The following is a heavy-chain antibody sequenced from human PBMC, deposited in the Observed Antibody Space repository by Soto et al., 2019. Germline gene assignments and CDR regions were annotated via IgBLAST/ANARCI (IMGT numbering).Heavy chain of an antibody. J-gene: IGHJ5*02. CDR2: IYYSGST. CDR3: ARRVEEDNNWNDEGAWFDP. V-gene: IGHV4-39*01. D-gene: IGHD1-1*01. Sequence: SETLSLTCTVSGGSISSSSYYWGWIRQPPGKGLEWIGSIYYSGSTYYNPSLKSRVTISVDTSKNQFSLKLSSVTAADTAVYYCARRVEEDNNWNDEGAWFDPWGQGTLVTVSS. CDR1: GGSISSSSYY.